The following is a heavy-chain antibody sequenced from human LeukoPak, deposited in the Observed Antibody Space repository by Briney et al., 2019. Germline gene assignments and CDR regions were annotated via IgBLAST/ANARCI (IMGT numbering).Heavy chain of an antibody. CDR2: IIPIFGTA. J-gene: IGHJ4*02. CDR3: ARQEDYYDSSGYPLGGYYFDY. D-gene: IGHD3-22*01. CDR1: GGTFSSYA. V-gene: IGHV1-69*05. Sequence: SVKVSCKASGGTFSSYAISWVRQAPGQGLEWMGGIIPIFGTANYAQKFQGRVTITTDESTSTAYMELSSLRSEDTAVYYCARQEDYYDSSGYPLGGYYFDYWGQGTLVTVSS.